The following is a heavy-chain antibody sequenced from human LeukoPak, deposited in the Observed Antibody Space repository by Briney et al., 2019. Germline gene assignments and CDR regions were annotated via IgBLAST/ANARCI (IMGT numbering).Heavy chain of an antibody. D-gene: IGHD2-2*01. J-gene: IGHJ5*02. CDR1: GYSFASFW. CDR3: AGQSAAAQYTNRFDP. Sequence: GESLKIPCKGSGYSFASFWIAWVRQIPGKGLEWMGSIYPADSDTRYSPSFQGQVTISADKSTSTAYLQWRTLKASDTAIDYCAGQSAAAQYTNRFDPWGQGTLVTVSS. V-gene: IGHV5-51*01. CDR2: IYPADSDT.